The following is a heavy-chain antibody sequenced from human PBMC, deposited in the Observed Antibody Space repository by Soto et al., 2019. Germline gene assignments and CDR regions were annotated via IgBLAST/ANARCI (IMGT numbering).Heavy chain of an antibody. CDR1: GFIFSDHY. Sequence: EVQLVESGGGLVQPGGSLRLSCAASGFIFSDHYMDWVRQAPGKGLEWVGRTRNKANSYTTEYAASVKGRFTISRDDSKNSLYLQMNSLKTGDTAVYYCARGLRVRGVDNAFDIWGQGTMVTVSS. CDR2: TRNKANSYTT. V-gene: IGHV3-72*01. CDR3: ARGLRVRGVDNAFDI. J-gene: IGHJ3*02. D-gene: IGHD3-10*01.